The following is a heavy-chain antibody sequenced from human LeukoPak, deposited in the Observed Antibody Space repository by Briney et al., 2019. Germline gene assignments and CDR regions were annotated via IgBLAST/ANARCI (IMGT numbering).Heavy chain of an antibody. CDR3: ASSLYGSGSYYPSDAFDI. Sequence: SETLSLTCAVYGGSFSGYYWSWIRQPPGKGLEWIGEINHSGSTNYNPSLKSRVTISVDTSKNQSSLKLSSVTAADTAVYYCASSLYGSGSYYPSDAFDIWGQGTMVTVSS. CDR2: INHSGST. D-gene: IGHD3-10*01. J-gene: IGHJ3*02. CDR1: GGSFSGYY. V-gene: IGHV4-34*01.